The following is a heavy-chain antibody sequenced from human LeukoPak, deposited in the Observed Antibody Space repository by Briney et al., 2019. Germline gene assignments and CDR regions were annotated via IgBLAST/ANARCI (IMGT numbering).Heavy chain of an antibody. Sequence: ASVKVSCKASGYTLPTDGISWLGRAPEQGLEWRGWINPNSGGTNYAQKFQGRFTMTRDTSISTAYMELSRLRSDDTAVYYCARVDTIFGDWFDPWGQGTLVTVSS. CDR3: ARVDTIFGDWFDP. CDR2: INPNSGGT. D-gene: IGHD3-3*01. CDR1: GYTLPTDG. J-gene: IGHJ5*02. V-gene: IGHV1-2*02.